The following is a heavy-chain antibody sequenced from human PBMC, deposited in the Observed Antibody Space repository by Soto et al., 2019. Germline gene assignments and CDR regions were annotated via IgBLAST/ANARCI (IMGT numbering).Heavy chain of an antibody. J-gene: IGHJ4*02. V-gene: IGHV1-2*04. Sequence: QVQLLQSGAELKKSGASVKVSCKASGYIFTGYYMHWVRQAPGQGLEWMGWINPNSGDTNYTQKFQGWVTMTRDTSISTAYMELSRLRSDDTAVYYCATSRISIAVAGETEYYFDYWGQGTLVTVSS. CDR2: INPNSGDT. CDR3: ATSRISIAVAGETEYYFDY. CDR1: GYIFTGYY. D-gene: IGHD6-19*01.